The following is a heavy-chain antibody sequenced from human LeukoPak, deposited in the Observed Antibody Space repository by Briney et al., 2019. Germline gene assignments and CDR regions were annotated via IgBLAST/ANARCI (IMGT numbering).Heavy chain of an antibody. CDR3: AKQSSPSYMGYFQH. Sequence: GGSLRLSCAASGFTFRNFAMSWVRQAPGKGLEWVSGISDNGGSANYADSVKGRFTISRDNSKNTLYLQMNSLRAEDTAVYYCAKQSSPSYMGYFQHWGQATLVTVSS. CDR1: GFTFRNFA. V-gene: IGHV3-23*01. D-gene: IGHD1-26*01. CDR2: ISDNGGSA. J-gene: IGHJ1*01.